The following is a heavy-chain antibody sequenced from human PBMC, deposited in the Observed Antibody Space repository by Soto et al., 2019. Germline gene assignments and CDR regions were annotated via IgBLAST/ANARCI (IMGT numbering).Heavy chain of an antibody. V-gene: IGHV4-39*01. Sequence: SETLSLTCTVSGGSISSSSYYWGWIRQPPGKGLEWIGSIYYSGSTYYNPSLKSRVTISVDTSKNQLSLKLSSVTAADTAVYYCARPAKDDYDFWSGYSQYFDYWGQGTLVTVSS. J-gene: IGHJ4*02. CDR1: GGSISSSSYY. CDR3: ARPAKDDYDFWSGYSQYFDY. CDR2: IYYSGST. D-gene: IGHD3-3*01.